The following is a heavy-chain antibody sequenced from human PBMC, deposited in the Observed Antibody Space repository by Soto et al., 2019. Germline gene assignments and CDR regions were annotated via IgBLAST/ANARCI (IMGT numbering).Heavy chain of an antibody. J-gene: IGHJ3*02. D-gene: IGHD5-12*01. CDR1: GFTFSSYC. V-gene: IGHV3-33*01. Sequence: GGSLRLSCAASGFTFSSYCMHWVRQAPGKGLEWVAVIWYDGSNKYYADSVKGRFTISRDNSKNTLYLQMNSLRAEDTAVYYCARDRIRLPDAFDIWGQGTMVTVSS. CDR2: IWYDGSNK. CDR3: ARDRIRLPDAFDI.